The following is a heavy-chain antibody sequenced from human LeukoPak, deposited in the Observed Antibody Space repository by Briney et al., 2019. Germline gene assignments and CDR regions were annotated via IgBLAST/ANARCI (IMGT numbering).Heavy chain of an antibody. CDR3: ARGRRQLVRRSDWFDP. Sequence: ASVKVSCKASGYTFTGYYMHWVRQAPGQGLEWMGWINPNSGGTNYAQKFQGRVTMTRDTSISTAYMELSRLRSDDTALYYCARGRRQLVRRSDWFDPWGQGTLVTVSS. J-gene: IGHJ5*02. CDR1: GYTFTGYY. CDR2: INPNSGGT. V-gene: IGHV1-2*02. D-gene: IGHD6-13*01.